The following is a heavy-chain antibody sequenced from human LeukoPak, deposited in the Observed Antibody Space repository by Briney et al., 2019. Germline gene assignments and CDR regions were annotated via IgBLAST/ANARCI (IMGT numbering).Heavy chain of an antibody. CDR1: GGTFSTYT. V-gene: IGHV1-69*13. Sequence: SVKVSCKASGGTFSTYTINWVRQAPGQGLEWMGEITPIFSTANYAQKFQGRVTITADESTSTAYMDLSSLRSEDTAVYYCARGLQENLAWLTAFSAFDIWGQGTMVTVSS. CDR3: ARGLQENLAWLTAFSAFDI. CDR2: ITPIFSTA. D-gene: IGHD6-19*01. J-gene: IGHJ3*02.